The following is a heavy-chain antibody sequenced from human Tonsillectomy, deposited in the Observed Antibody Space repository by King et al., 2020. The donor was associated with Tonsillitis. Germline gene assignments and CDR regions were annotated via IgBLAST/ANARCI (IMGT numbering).Heavy chain of an antibody. CDR3: SRTLPYYDFWSGYYFDY. D-gene: IGHD3-3*01. J-gene: IGHJ4*02. Sequence: TLKESGPALVKPTQTLTLTCTFSWFSLRNSGKVVGWIRQPPGKALHWLPVIQWEDEKVYRLSLRTRLPRPKDTSKNQVVLTTTNMDPLDTATYYCSRTLPYYDFWSGYYFDYWGQGTLVTVSS. CDR2: IQWEDEK. CDR1: WFSLRNSGKV. V-gene: IGHV2-70*04.